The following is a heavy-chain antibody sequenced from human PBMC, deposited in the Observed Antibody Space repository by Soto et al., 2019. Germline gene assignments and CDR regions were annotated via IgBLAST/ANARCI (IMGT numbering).Heavy chain of an antibody. D-gene: IGHD6-13*01. CDR1: GGSISGTTYP. V-gene: IGHV4-30-2*01. J-gene: IGHJ4*02. CDR2: IYDSGNT. CDR3: ARGQGAAAGHSNFDY. Sequence: PSENLSLTCAVSGGSISGTTYPWSWIRQPPGKGLEWIGYIYDSGNTYYNPSLKSQFSISVDRSKNQFSLKLSSVTAADTAVYYCARGQGAAAGHSNFDYWGQRALVTVSS.